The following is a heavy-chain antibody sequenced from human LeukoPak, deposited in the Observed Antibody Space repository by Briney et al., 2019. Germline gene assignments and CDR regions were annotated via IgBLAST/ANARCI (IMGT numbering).Heavy chain of an antibody. CDR1: GGSFSGYY. V-gene: IGHV4-34*01. CDR2: INHSGST. D-gene: IGHD5-18*01. CDR3: ARGGQLWSRSRYYFDY. Sequence: SETLSLTCAVYGGSFSGYYWSWIRQPPGKGLEWIGEINHSGSTNYNPSLKSRVTISVDTSKNQFSLKLSSVTAADTAVYYCARGGQLWSRSRYYFDYWGQGTLVTVS. J-gene: IGHJ4*02.